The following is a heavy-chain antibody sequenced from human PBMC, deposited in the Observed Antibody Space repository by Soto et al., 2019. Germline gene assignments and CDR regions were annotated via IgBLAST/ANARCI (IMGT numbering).Heavy chain of an antibody. D-gene: IGHD1-26*01. Sequence: QVQLQESGPGLVKPSQTLSLTCTVSGGSISSGGYYWSWIRQHPGKGLEWIGYIYYSGSTYYNPSLKSRVTISVDTSKNQFSLKLSSVTAADTAVYYCARDNRRRGNYYDGGSNWFDPWGQGTLVTVSS. CDR2: IYYSGST. J-gene: IGHJ5*02. V-gene: IGHV4-31*03. CDR3: ARDNRRRGNYYDGGSNWFDP. CDR1: GGSISSGGYY.